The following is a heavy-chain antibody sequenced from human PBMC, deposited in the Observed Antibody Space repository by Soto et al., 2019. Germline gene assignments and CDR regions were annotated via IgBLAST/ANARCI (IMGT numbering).Heavy chain of an antibody. V-gene: IGHV4-39*01. CDR3: ARRSGGRDY. Sequence: TLSLTCTVSGGSISSSSYYWGWIRQPPGKGLEWIGSIYYSGSTYYNPSLKSRVTISVDTSKNQFSLKLSSVTAADTAVYYCARRSGGRDYWGQGTLVTVSS. CDR1: GGSISSSSYY. J-gene: IGHJ4*02. CDR2: IYYSGST. D-gene: IGHD2-15*01.